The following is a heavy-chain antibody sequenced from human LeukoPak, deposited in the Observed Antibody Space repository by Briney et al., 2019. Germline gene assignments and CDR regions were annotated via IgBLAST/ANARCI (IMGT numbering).Heavy chain of an antibody. V-gene: IGHV4-61*02. CDR3: ARAPIPPGYCSGGSCYADAFDI. D-gene: IGHD2-15*01. CDR2: IYTSGST. Sequence: SQTLSLTCTVSGGSISSGSYYWSWIRQPAGKGLEWIGRIYTSGSTNYNPSLKSRVTISVDTSKNQFSLKLSSVTAADTAVYYCARAPIPPGYCSGGSCYADAFDIWGQGTMVTVSS. CDR1: GGSISSGSYY. J-gene: IGHJ3*02.